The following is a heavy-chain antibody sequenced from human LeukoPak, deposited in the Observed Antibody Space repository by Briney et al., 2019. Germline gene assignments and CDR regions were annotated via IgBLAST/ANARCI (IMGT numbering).Heavy chain of an antibody. Sequence: GGSLRLSCAASGFTVSSNYMSWVRRAPGKGLEWVSVIYSCGSTYYADSVKGRFTISRDNSKNTLYLQMNSLRAEDTAVYYCARRTPLIAVAGTSASDIWGQGTMVTVSS. J-gene: IGHJ3*02. CDR1: GFTVSSNY. D-gene: IGHD6-19*01. V-gene: IGHV3-66*04. CDR2: IYSCGST. CDR3: ARRTPLIAVAGTSASDI.